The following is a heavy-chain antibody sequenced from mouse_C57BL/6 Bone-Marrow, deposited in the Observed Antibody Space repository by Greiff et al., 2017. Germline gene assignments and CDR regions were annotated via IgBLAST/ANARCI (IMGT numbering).Heavy chain of an antibody. CDR1: GYTFTSYG. V-gene: IGHV1-81*01. CDR3: ARGDLLWLQQGVDY. D-gene: IGHD2-2*01. J-gene: IGHJ2*01. Sequence: QVQLQQSGAELARPGASVKLSCKASGYTFTSYGISWVKQRTGQGLEWIGEIYPRSGNTYYNEKVKGKATLTADKSSSTAYMELRSLTSEDSAVYFCARGDLLWLQQGVDYWGQGTTLTVSS. CDR2: IYPRSGNT.